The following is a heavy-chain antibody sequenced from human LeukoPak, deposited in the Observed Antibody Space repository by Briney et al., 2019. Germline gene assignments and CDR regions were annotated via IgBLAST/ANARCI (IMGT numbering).Heavy chain of an antibody. D-gene: IGHD6-13*01. CDR2: IKQDGSET. Sequence: GGSLRLSCAASGFAFSNYWMNGARQAPGKGLEWVANIKQDGSETNYVDSVKGRFTISRDNAKNSLYLQMNSLRAEDTALYCCGSTNSFSYWGRGTLVTVSS. CDR3: GSTNSFSY. J-gene: IGHJ4*02. CDR1: GFAFSNYW. V-gene: IGHV3-7*01.